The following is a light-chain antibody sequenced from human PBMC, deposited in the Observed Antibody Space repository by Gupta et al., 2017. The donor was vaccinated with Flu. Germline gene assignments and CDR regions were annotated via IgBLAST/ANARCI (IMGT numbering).Light chain of an antibody. V-gene: IGLV3-1*01. CDR3: HIWDGDSWV. J-gene: IGLJ3*02. CDR2: WND. CDR1: LLANKY. Sequence: DLTQPPSVSVSPGQTATITCSGGLLANKYVCWYQQKSGQSPVLIIYWNDKRPSGIPERFSASHAGDTATLTIRGAQAVDDDTDLCHIWDGDSWVFGGGTRLTVL.